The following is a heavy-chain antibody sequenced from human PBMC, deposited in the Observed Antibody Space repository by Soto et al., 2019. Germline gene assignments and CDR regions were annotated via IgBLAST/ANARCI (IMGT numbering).Heavy chain of an antibody. J-gene: IGHJ4*02. CDR3: TGEVASGY. D-gene: IGHD2-8*02. CDR2: ISRDGGTK. Sequence: QVQLVESGGGVVQPGRSLRLSCAVSGFTVSTYGMHWVRQAPGKGLEWVAVISRDGGTKYYADSVKGRFTISRDNSRNTLXXEMNSLRGDDMAVYYCTGEVASGYWGQGTLVTVSS. CDR1: GFTVSTYG. V-gene: IGHV3-30*03.